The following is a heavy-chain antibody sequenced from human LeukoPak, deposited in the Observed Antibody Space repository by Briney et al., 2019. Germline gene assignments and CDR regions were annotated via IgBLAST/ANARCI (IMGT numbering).Heavy chain of an antibody. J-gene: IGHJ4*02. CDR2: IRSTANGYAT. CDR1: GFTFSGSA. D-gene: IGHD5-18*01. CDR3: AKDGPHTWIQLWSFFDY. V-gene: IGHV3-73*01. Sequence: PAGGSLRLSCAASGFTFSGSALHWVRQASGKGLEWVGRIRSTANGYATAYAASVKGRFTISRDDSKNTAYLQMNSLRAEDTAVYYCAKDGPHTWIQLWSFFDYWGQGTLVTVSS.